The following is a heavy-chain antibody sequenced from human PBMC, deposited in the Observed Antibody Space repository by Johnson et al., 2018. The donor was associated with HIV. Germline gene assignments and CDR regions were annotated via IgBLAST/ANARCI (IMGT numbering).Heavy chain of an antibody. V-gene: IGHV3-13*01. CDR2: IGTAGDT. D-gene: IGHD3-10*01. CDR3: ATRGHLAWPETYAFDI. Sequence: QLVESGGGLVQPGGSLRLSCVASGFTFSSYDMHWVRQATGKGLEWVSAIGTAGDTYYPGSGKGRCTISRDNSKNTLYLQMNSLRDEDTAVYYCATRGHLAWPETYAFDIWGQGTMVTVSS. J-gene: IGHJ3*02. CDR1: GFTFSSYD.